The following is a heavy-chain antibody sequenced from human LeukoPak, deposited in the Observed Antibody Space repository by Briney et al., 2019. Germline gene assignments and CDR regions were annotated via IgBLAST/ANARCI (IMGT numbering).Heavy chain of an antibody. J-gene: IGHJ5*02. V-gene: IGHV3-21*01. CDR3: AREKGKNTAAHL. CDR1: GFTFSSYS. D-gene: IGHD5-18*01. Sequence: GGSLRLSCAASGFTFSSYSMNCVRQAPGKGLEWVSSISSSSSYIYYADSVKGRFTISRDNAKNSLYLQMNSLRAEDTAVYYCAREKGKNTAAHLWGQGTLVTVSS. CDR2: ISSSSSYI.